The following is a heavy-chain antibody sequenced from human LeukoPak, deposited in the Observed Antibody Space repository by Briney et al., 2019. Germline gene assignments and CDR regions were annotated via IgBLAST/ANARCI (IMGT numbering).Heavy chain of an antibody. CDR1: GFSFSNYE. Sequence: GGSLRLSCAASGFSFSNYEMHWVRQAPGKGLEWVSGISGSDGSTYYADSVKGRFTISRDYSKNTLYVQMNSLRAEDTAVYYCAKARGFCSGGSCYNPFDPWGQGTLVTVSS. V-gene: IGHV3-23*01. D-gene: IGHD2-15*01. CDR2: ISGSDGST. CDR3: AKARGFCSGGSCYNPFDP. J-gene: IGHJ5*02.